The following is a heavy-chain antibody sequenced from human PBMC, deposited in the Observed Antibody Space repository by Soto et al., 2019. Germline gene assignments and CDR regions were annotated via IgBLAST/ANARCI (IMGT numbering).Heavy chain of an antibody. CDR1: GFSFTSYT. CDR2: LTSSGLST. D-gene: IGHD4-17*01. V-gene: IGHV3-23*01. CDR3: AKDLFDHSDPRYFDS. J-gene: IGHJ4*02. Sequence: EVRLLESGGGLVQPGGSLRLSCAASGFSFTSYTMTWVRQAPGQGLEWVSSLTSSGLSTYYADSVKGRFTISRDISKSMLYLQMSGLRAGDTAIYYCAKDLFDHSDPRYFDSWGRGTLVTVSS.